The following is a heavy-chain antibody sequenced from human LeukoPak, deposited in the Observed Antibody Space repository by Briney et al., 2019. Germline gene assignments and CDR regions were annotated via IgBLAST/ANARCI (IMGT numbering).Heavy chain of an antibody. Sequence: GGSLRLSCAASGFSFSDYYMTWIRQAPGKGLEWISNINQNSYTMYYADSVKGRFTISRDNAKSSLYLHMNSLRVEDTAVYYCARDRSIPHSAYDWGHLDSWGQATLVAVSS. D-gene: IGHD5-12*01. CDR3: ARDRSIPHSAYDWGHLDS. CDR1: GFSFSDYY. J-gene: IGHJ4*02. CDR2: INQNSYTM. V-gene: IGHV3-11*01.